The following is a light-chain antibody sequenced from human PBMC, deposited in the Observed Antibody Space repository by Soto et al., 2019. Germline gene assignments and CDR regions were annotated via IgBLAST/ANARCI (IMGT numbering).Light chain of an antibody. V-gene: IGKV1-9*01. CDR1: QDISSY. Sequence: IQLTQSPSSLSASVGDRVTITCRASQDISSYLAWYQQKPGKAPNLLIYGASTLESGVPSRFSGSGSGTDFTLTISSLQPEDFATYYCQQANSFPLTFGGGTKVEI. CDR2: GAS. J-gene: IGKJ4*01. CDR3: QQANSFPLT.